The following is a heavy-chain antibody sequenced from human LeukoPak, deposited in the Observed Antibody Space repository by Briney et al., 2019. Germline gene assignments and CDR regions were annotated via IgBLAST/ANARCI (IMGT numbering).Heavy chain of an antibody. V-gene: IGHV1-46*01. D-gene: IGHD3-22*01. J-gene: IGHJ4*02. CDR2: INPSGGST. CDR3: ARAMYYYDSSGYYPTIFDY. Sequence: GASVKVYCKASGYTFTIYYMHWVRQAPGQGLEWMGIINPSGGSTSYAQKFQGRVTMTRDTSTSTVYMELSSLRSEDTAVYYCARAMYYYDSSGYYPTIFDYWGQGTLVTVSS. CDR1: GYTFTIYY.